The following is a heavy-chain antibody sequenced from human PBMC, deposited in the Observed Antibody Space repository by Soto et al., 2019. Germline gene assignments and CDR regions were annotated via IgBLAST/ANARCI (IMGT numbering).Heavy chain of an antibody. J-gene: IGHJ4*02. CDR2: IYSSGST. Sequence: SETLSLTCTVSGGSVSSSTFSWGWIRQPPGEGLEWIATIYSSGSTYYNPFLKSRVTISVDTSKNQFSLKLTSVTAADTAFYYCARQGRQGYSTTFFQDSFDFWGQGTLVTVSS. CDR3: ARQGRQGYSTTFFQDSFDF. V-gene: IGHV4-39*01. D-gene: IGHD5-12*01. CDR1: GGSVSSSTFS.